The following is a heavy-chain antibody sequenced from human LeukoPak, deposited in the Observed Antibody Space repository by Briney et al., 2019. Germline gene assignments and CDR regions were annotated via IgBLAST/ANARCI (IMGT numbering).Heavy chain of an antibody. Sequence: SETLSLTCTVSGGSISSGGYYWSWIRQHPGKGLEWIGYIYYSGSTYYNPSLKSRVTISVDTSKNQFSLKLSSVTAADTAVYYCARRRPTVTTRDSYFDYWGQGTLVTVSS. V-gene: IGHV4-31*03. J-gene: IGHJ4*02. D-gene: IGHD4-17*01. CDR2: IYYSGST. CDR3: ARRRPTVTTRDSYFDY. CDR1: GGSISSGGYY.